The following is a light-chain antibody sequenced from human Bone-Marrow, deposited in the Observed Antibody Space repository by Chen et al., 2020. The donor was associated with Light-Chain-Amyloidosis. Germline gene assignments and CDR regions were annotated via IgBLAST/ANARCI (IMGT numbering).Light chain of an antibody. Sequence: QSVLTQPPSVSGAPGQRVTISCTGTTSNLGADYDVHWYQQVPGTAPKLLILANSNRPSGVPDQFSGSRSGTSASLAITGLQAEDEAHYYCQSYDNSLTSLVFGGGTKLTVL. CDR2: ANS. CDR3: QSYDNSLTSLV. CDR1: TSNLGADYD. V-gene: IGLV1-40*01. J-gene: IGLJ3*02.